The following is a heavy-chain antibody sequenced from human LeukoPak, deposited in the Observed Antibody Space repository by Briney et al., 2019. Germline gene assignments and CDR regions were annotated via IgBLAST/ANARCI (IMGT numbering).Heavy chain of an antibody. CDR1: GASIGSSTYY. Sequence: PSETLSLTCTVSGASIGSSTYYWGWIRQPPGKGPEWIGSVFYSGNTYYNPSLKSRVTISVDTSKTQFSLKLRSVTAADTAVYYCAGPPLGVITPDALNIWGQGTTVTVSS. J-gene: IGHJ3*02. CDR3: AGPPLGVITPDALNI. D-gene: IGHD3-22*01. CDR2: VFYSGNT. V-gene: IGHV4-39*01.